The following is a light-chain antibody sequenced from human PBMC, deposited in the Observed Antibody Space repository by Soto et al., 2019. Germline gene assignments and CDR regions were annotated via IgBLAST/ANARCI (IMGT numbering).Light chain of an antibody. CDR3: QQYGGSPQT. CDR2: GAS. CDR1: QSVSKY. Sequence: EIVLTQSPGTLALSPGEGATLSCRASQSVSKYLAWYQQKPGQAPRLLIYGASSRATGIPDSFSGSESGTDFTLTISRLEPEDFSVYYCQQYGGSPQTFGQGTKVEIK. V-gene: IGKV3-20*01. J-gene: IGKJ1*01.